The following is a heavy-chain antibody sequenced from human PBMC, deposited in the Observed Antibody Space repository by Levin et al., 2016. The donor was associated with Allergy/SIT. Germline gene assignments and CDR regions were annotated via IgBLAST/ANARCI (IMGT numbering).Heavy chain of an antibody. J-gene: IGHJ4*02. CDR1: GFIFSSYE. CDR3: ARDGSRYFDY. V-gene: IGHV3-48*03. CDR2: ISSSGSTI. Sequence: GGSLRLSCAASGFIFSSYEMNWVRQAPGKGLEWVSHISSSGSTIYYVDSVKGRFTISRDNAKNSLYLQMNGLRAEDTAVYYCARDGSRYFDYWGQGILVTVSS.